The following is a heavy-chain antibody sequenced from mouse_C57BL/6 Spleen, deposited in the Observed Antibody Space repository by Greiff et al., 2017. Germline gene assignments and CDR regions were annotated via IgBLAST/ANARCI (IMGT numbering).Heavy chain of an antibody. Sequence: QVQLQQSGPELVKPGASVKISCKASGYAFSSSWMNWVKQRPGKGLEWIGRIYPGDGDTNYNGKFKGKATLTVAKSSSTAYMQLSSLTSEDSAVYFYSGDWGSRGYLDVWGTGTTVTVSS. J-gene: IGHJ1*03. CDR2: IYPGDGDT. V-gene: IGHV1-82*01. CDR3: SGDWGSRGYLDV. D-gene: IGHD1-1*01. CDR1: GYAFSSSW.